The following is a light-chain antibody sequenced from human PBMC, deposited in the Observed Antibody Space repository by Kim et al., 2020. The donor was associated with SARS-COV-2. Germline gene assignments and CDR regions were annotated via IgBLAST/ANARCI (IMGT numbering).Light chain of an antibody. CDR1: SLRSYY. J-gene: IGLJ3*02. Sequence: SSELTQDPAASVALGQTVRITCQRDSLRSYYASWYQQKPGQAPVLVIYGKNNRPSGIPDRFSGSSSGNTASLTITGAQAEDEADYYCNSRDSSGNHWVFG. CDR3: NSRDSSGNHWV. CDR2: GKN. V-gene: IGLV3-19*01.